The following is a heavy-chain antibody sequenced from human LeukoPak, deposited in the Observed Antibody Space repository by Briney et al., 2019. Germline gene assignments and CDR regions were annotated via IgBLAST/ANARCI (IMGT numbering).Heavy chain of an antibody. V-gene: IGHV3-23*01. D-gene: IGHD5-18*01. CDR1: GFTFSSYA. Sequence: PGGSLRLSCAASGFTFSSYAMSWVRQAPGKGLEWVSAISGSGGSTYYADSVKGRFTISRDNSRNTLYLQMNSLRAEDMALYYCAKGNSYGFHGDYFDYWGQGTLVTVSS. CDR2: ISGSGGST. J-gene: IGHJ4*02. CDR3: AKGNSYGFHGDYFDY.